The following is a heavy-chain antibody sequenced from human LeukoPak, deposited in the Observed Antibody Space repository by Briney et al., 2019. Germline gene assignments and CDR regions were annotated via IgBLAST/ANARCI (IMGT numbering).Heavy chain of an antibody. Sequence: PGGSLRLSCAASGFTFSSYAMSWVRQAPGKGLEWVSAISGSGGSTYYADSVKGRFTISRDNSKNTLYLQMNSLRAEDTAVYYCAKDCSPIGALRYFDWLLAEYYFDYWGQGTLVTVSS. CDR3: AKDCSPIGALRYFDWLLAEYYFDY. CDR1: GFTFSSYA. V-gene: IGHV3-23*01. CDR2: ISGSGGST. D-gene: IGHD3-9*01. J-gene: IGHJ4*02.